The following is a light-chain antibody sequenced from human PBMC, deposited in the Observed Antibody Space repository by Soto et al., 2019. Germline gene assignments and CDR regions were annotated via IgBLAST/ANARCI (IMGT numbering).Light chain of an antibody. Sequence: DIQMTQSPSTLSASVGDRVTITSRASQSISSWLAWYQQKPGKAPKLLIYDASSLESGVPSRFSGSGSGTEFTLTISSLQPDDVATYYCQQYNSSPWTFGQGTKVDIK. V-gene: IGKV1-5*01. J-gene: IGKJ1*01. CDR2: DAS. CDR3: QQYNSSPWT. CDR1: QSISSW.